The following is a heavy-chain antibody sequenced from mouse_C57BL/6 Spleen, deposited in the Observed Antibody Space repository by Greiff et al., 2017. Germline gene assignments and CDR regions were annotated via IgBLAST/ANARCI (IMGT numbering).Heavy chain of an antibody. CDR3: ARGGNCGGYYAMDY. J-gene: IGHJ4*01. CDR1: GYTFTSYW. D-gene: IGHD2-1*01. Sequence: QVQLQQPGAELVMPGASVKLSCKASGYTFTSYWMHWVKQRPGQGLEWIGEIDPSDSYTNYNQKFKGKSTLTVDKSSSTAYMQLSSLTSEDSAVYYCARGGNCGGYYAMDYWGQGTSVTVSS. CDR2: IDPSDSYT. V-gene: IGHV1-69*01.